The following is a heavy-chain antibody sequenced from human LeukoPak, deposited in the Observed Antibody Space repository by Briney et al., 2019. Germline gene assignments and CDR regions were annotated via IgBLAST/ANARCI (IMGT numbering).Heavy chain of an antibody. V-gene: IGHV4-59*01. J-gene: IGHJ4*02. CDR1: GGSISSYY. CDR3: ARDRPPSYFDY. CDR2: IYYSGST. Sequence: SETLSLTCTVSGGSISSYYWSWIRQPPGKGLEWIGYIYYSGSTNYNPSLKSRITMSVDTSKNQFSLKLSSVPAADTAVYYCARDRPPSYFDYWGEGTLVTVSS.